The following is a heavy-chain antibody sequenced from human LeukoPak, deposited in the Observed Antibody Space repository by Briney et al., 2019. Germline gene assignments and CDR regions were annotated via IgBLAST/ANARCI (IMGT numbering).Heavy chain of an antibody. J-gene: IGHJ3*02. Sequence: SETLSLTCSVSGGSISGYYWTWLRQPAGKGLEWIGRVYTSGSTHYNPSLKTRLTMSVDTSQNQFSLKLSSVTAADTAVYYCARLITGTTTAFDIWGQGTMVTVSS. CDR2: VYTSGST. V-gene: IGHV4-4*07. D-gene: IGHD1-7*01. CDR1: GGSISGYY. CDR3: ARLITGTTTAFDI.